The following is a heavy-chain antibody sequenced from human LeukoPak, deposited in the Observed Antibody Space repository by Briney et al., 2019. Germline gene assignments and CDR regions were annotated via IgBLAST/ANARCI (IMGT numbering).Heavy chain of an antibody. V-gene: IGHV5-10-1*01. CDR2: IDPSDSYT. Sequence: GESLKISCKGSGYSFTSYWISWVRQMPGKGLEWMGRIDPSDSYTNYSPSFQGHVTISADKSISTAYLQWSSLKASDTAVYYCARKVVAATDDAFDIWGQGTMVTVSS. CDR1: GYSFTSYW. J-gene: IGHJ3*02. D-gene: IGHD2-15*01. CDR3: ARKVVAATDDAFDI.